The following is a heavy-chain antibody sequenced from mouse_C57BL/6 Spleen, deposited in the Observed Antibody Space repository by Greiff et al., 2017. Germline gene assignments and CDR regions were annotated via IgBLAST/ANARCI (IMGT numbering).Heavy chain of an antibody. Sequence: QVQLQQPGAELVKPGASVKLSCKASGYTFTSYWMHWVKQRPGRGLEWIGRIAPNSGGTKYNEKFKSKATLTVDKPSSPAYMQLSSLTSEDSAVYYCTREGSFYWYFDVWGTGTTVTVSS. CDR2: IAPNSGGT. V-gene: IGHV1-72*01. J-gene: IGHJ1*03. CDR1: GYTFTSYW. CDR3: TREGSFYWYFDV.